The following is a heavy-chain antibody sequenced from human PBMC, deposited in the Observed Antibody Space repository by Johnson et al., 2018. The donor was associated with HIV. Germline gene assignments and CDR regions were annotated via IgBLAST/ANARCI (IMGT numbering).Heavy chain of an antibody. J-gene: IGHJ3*02. V-gene: IGHV3-53*01. D-gene: IGHD1-20*01. CDR1: GFTVSSNY. Sequence: VQLVESGGGLIQPGGSLRLSCAASGFTVSSNYMSWVRQAPGKWLEWVSVIYSGGSTYTADSVKGRFTISRDNSKNTLYLQMNSLRAEDTAVYYCARLGFYNWNGGGALDIWGQGTMVTVSS. CDR3: ARLGFYNWNGGGALDI. CDR2: IYSGGST.